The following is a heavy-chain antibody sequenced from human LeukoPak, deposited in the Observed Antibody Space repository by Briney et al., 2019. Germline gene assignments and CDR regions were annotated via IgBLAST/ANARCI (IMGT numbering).Heavy chain of an antibody. Sequence: PSETLSLTCAVSGYSISSGYYWGWIRQPPGKGLEWIGCIYHSGSTYYNPSLKSRVTISVDTSKNQFSLKLSSVTAADTAVYYCARVGGYDILTGYYPLPFDYWGQGTLVTVSS. CDR2: IYHSGST. J-gene: IGHJ4*02. CDR3: ARVGGYDILTGYYPLPFDY. D-gene: IGHD3-9*01. V-gene: IGHV4-38-2*01. CDR1: GYSISSGYY.